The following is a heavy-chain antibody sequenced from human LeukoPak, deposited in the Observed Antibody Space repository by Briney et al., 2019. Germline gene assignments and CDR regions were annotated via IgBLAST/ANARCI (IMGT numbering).Heavy chain of an antibody. CDR1: GYTFTGYD. CDR2: MNPNSGNT. CDR3: AREINYDFWSGYFYRPSNYYYGMDV. D-gene: IGHD3-3*01. J-gene: IGHJ6*02. V-gene: IGHV1-8*01. Sequence: ASVKVSCKASGYTFTGYDINWVRQATGQGLEWMGWMNPNSGNTGYAQKFQGRVTMTRNTPISTAYMELSSLRSEDTAVYYCAREINYDFWSGYFYRPSNYYYGMDVWGQGTTVTVSS.